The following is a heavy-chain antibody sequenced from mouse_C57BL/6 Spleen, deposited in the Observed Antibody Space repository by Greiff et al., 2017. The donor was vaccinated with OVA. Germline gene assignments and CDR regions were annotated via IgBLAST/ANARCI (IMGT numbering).Heavy chain of an antibody. V-gene: IGHV1-50*01. CDR3: ARKKVRIGAMDD. Sequence: QVQLQQPGAELVKPGASVKLSCKASGYTFTSYWMQWVKQRPGQGLEWIGEIDPSDSYTNYNQKFKGKATLTVDTSSSTAYMQLSSLTSEDAAVYYWARKKVRIGAMDDWGQGTSVTVSS. J-gene: IGHJ4*01. CDR2: IDPSDSYT. CDR1: GYTFTSYW.